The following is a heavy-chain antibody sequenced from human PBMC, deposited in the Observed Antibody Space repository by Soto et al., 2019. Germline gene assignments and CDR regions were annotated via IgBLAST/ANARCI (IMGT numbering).Heavy chain of an antibody. D-gene: IGHD2-15*01. CDR3: ARVADCSGGRCYFSVDY. CDR1: GGSISSGDYY. V-gene: IGHV4-30-4*01. CDR2: IYYSGST. Sequence: QVQLQESGPGLVKPSQTLSLTCTVSGGSISSGDYYWSWIRQPPGKGLEWIGYIYYSGSTYYNPSLKSRVTTSVDTAKNQFSLELSSVTAADTAVYYCARVADCSGGRCYFSVDYWGQGTLVTVSS. J-gene: IGHJ4*02.